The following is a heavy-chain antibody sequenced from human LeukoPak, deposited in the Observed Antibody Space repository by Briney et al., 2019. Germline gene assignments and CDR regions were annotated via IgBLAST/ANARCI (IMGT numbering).Heavy chain of an antibody. Sequence: PGGSLRLSCAASGFTFSSYDMSRVRQAPGKGLEWVSAISGSGGSTYYADSVKGRFTISRDNSKNTLYLQMNSLRAEDTAVYYCAKNQYYYDSAAYYWGQGTLVTVSS. D-gene: IGHD3-22*01. CDR2: ISGSGGST. CDR3: AKNQYYYDSAAYY. V-gene: IGHV3-23*01. CDR1: GFTFSSYD. J-gene: IGHJ4*02.